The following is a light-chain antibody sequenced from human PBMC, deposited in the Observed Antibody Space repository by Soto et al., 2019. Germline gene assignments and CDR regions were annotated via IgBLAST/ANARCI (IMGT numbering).Light chain of an antibody. CDR1: RRLVYSDGNTS. CDR3: TQGTHWPHT. Sequence: AVMRQSRLSLPVPLGQPPSMSFSFSRRLVYSDGNTSLNWFQQRPGQSPRRLIFEVSNRDSGVPDRFCGSASGTDFTLKISRVEAEDVGVYYCTQGTHWPHTFGQGTKVDIK. V-gene: IGKV2-30*01. CDR2: EVS. J-gene: IGKJ1*01.